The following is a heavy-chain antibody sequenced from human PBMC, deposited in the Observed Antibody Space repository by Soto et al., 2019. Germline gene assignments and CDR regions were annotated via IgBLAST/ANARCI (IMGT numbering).Heavy chain of an antibody. Sequence: ASVKVSCKASGYTFTSYAMHWVRQAPGQRLEWMGWINAGNGNTKYSQKFQGRVTITRDTSASTAYMELSSLRSEDTAVYYCARAYDILTGLDYWGQGTLVTVS. V-gene: IGHV1-3*01. CDR2: INAGNGNT. J-gene: IGHJ4*02. CDR1: GYTFTSYA. D-gene: IGHD3-9*01. CDR3: ARAYDILTGLDY.